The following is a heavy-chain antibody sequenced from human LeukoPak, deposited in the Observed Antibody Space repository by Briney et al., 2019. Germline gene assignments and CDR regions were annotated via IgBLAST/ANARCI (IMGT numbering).Heavy chain of an antibody. D-gene: IGHD3-22*01. CDR2: IIPILGIA. CDR1: GGTFSSYA. J-gene: IGHJ4*02. Sequence: ASVKVSYKASGGTFSSYAISWVRQAPGQGLEWMGRIIPILGIANYAQKFQGRVTITADKSTSTAYMELSGLRPEDTAVYYCARAGSYYYESSGSYGMTYWGQGTLVTVSS. V-gene: IGHV1-69*04. CDR3: ARAGSYYYESSGSYGMTY.